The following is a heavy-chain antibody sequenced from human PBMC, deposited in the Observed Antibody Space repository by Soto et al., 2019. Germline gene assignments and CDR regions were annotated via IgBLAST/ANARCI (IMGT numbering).Heavy chain of an antibody. J-gene: IGHJ4*02. D-gene: IGHD6-25*01. CDR2: INPTGGST. Sequence: QVHLVQSGAEVKKPGASVKVSCKASGYIFINYYIHWVRQAPGHGLEWMAIINPTGGSTNYAQKVQGRVTLTKDTATSKVYMELSSLPYDDTAMYYCARHLAARDLWGQGTLVTVSS. V-gene: IGHV1-46*01. CDR3: ARHLAARDL. CDR1: GYIFINYY.